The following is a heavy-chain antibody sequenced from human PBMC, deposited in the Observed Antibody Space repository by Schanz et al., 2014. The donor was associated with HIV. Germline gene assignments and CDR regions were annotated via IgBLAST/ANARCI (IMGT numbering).Heavy chain of an antibody. CDR1: GFTFYNYA. D-gene: IGHD3-10*01. J-gene: IGHJ4*02. CDR2: ISGGGRDK. V-gene: IGHV3-23*01. CDR3: ARDGSLNRGFDY. Sequence: EVRLLESGGGLVQPGGSLRLSCAVSGFTFYNYAMNWVRQAPGKGLEYVATISGGGRDKYYADSVRGRVTISRDNPKNTLHLQMNSLRAEDTAVYYCARDGSLNRGFDYWGQGTLVTVSS.